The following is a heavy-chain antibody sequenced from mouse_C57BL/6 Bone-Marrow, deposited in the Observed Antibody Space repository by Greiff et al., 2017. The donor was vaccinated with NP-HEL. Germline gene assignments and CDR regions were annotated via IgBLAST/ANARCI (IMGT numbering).Heavy chain of an antibody. CDR1: GFTFSSYA. CDR3: TREGRRWLLLAY. D-gene: IGHD2-3*01. Sequence: EVKLEESGEGLVKPGGSLKLSCAASGFTFSSYAMSWVRQTPEKRLEWVAYISSGGDYIYYADTVKGRFTISRDNARNTLYLQMSSLKSEDTAMYYCTREGRRWLLLAYWGQGTLVTVSA. CDR2: ISSGGDYI. V-gene: IGHV5-9-1*02. J-gene: IGHJ3*01.